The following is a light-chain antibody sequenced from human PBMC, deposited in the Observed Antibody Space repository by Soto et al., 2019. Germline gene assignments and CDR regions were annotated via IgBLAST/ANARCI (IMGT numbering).Light chain of an antibody. CDR3: SSYTTRNTEV. Sequence: QSALTQPASVSGSPGQSISISCIGNSSDVGAFNYVSWYQHHPGKAPQLIIYDVTSRPSGVSNRFSASKSGNTASLTISWLQAEDEADYYCSSYTTRNTEVFGTGTKVT. V-gene: IGLV2-14*03. CDR1: SSDVGAFNY. CDR2: DVT. J-gene: IGLJ1*01.